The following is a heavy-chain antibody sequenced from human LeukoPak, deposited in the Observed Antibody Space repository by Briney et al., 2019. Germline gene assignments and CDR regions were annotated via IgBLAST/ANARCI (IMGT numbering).Heavy chain of an antibody. D-gene: IGHD2-21*02. CDR1: GFPFSGSA. J-gene: IGHJ4*02. CDR3: AKDLSWWVTADY. CDR2: VGGDEKA. V-gene: IGHV3-23*01. Sequence: GGSLRLSWAASGFPFSGSAMSWVRQAPGRGLEWVSGVGGDEKAHYADFVRGRFTISRDNSKKTVYLQMNSLTVEDTAVYYCAKDLSWWVTADYWGQGVLVTVSS.